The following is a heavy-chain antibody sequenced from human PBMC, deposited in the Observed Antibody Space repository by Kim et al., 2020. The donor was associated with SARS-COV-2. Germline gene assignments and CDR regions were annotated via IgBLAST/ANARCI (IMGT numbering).Heavy chain of an antibody. J-gene: IGHJ5*02. CDR3: ARHDWFDP. V-gene: IGHV3-53*01. CDR1: GFTVSADH. Sequence: GRSLRLSCAASGFTVSADHMSWVRQAPGKGLEWVSLLFSDRTTFYADSVRGRFTISRDDSRNTVFLEMNSLRPEDTAAYYCARHDWFDPWGHGTQVTVSS. CDR2: LFSDRTT.